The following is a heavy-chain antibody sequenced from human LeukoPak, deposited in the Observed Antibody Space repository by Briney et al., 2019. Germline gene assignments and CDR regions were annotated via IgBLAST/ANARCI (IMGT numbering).Heavy chain of an antibody. CDR3: ARAARGDDIVFDS. CDR1: GYTFTRYY. V-gene: IGHV1-46*01. Sequence: ASVKVSCKASGYTFTRYYMHWVRQAPGQGLEWMGIINPSGGSTSYAQKFQGRATMTRDMSTSTVYMELSSLRSEDTAVYYCARAARGDDIVFDSWGQGTPVTVSS. D-gene: IGHD1-26*01. J-gene: IGHJ4*02. CDR2: INPSGGST.